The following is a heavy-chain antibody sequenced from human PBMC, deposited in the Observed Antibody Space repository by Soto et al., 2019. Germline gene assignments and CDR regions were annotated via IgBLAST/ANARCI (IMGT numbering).Heavy chain of an antibody. J-gene: IGHJ4*02. CDR1: GFTFSSYA. CDR2: ISYDGSNK. D-gene: IGHD1-1*01. V-gene: IGHV3-30-3*01. CDR3: ARDGTTFGY. Sequence: QVQLVESGGGVVQPGRSLRLSCAASGFTFSSYAMHWVRQAPGKGLEWVAVISYDGSNKYYADSVKGRFTISRDNSKNTMYLQMNSLRAEDTAVYYCARDGTTFGYWGQGTLVTVSS.